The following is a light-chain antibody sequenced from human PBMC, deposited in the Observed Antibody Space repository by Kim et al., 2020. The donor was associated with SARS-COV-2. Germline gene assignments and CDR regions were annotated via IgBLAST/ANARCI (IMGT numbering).Light chain of an antibody. V-gene: IGLV2-14*03. CDR2: DVS. Sequence: GQSVTISFTGTSSGVGGYNYVSLYQQHPGKAPKLMIDDVSNRPSGVSNRFSGSKSGNTASLTISGLQAEDEADYYCSSYTSSSTVVFGGGTQLTVL. J-gene: IGLJ2*01. CDR1: SSGVGGYNY. CDR3: SSYTSSSTVV.